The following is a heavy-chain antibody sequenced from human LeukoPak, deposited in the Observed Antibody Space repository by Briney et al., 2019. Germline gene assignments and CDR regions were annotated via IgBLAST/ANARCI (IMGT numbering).Heavy chain of an antibody. Sequence: ASVKVSCKASGYTFTGYYMHWVRQAPGQGLEWMGWINPNSGGTNYAQKLQGRVTMTTDTSTSTAYMELRSLRSDDTAVYYCARERIYSGWYFDYWGQGTLVTVSS. D-gene: IGHD6-19*01. CDR2: INPNSGGT. V-gene: IGHV1-2*02. CDR1: GYTFTGYY. J-gene: IGHJ4*02. CDR3: ARERIYSGWYFDY.